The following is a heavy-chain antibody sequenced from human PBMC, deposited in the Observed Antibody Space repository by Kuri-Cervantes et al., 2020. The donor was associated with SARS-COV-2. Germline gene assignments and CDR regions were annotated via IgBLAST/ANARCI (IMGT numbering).Heavy chain of an antibody. V-gene: IGHV1-8*02. CDR1: GYTFTSYD. D-gene: IGHD3-9*01. CDR2: MNPKSGIT. J-gene: IGHJ5*02. Sequence: ASVKVSCKASGYTFTSYDINWVRQATGQGLEWMGWMNPKSGITGYAQKFQGRVSMTRNTAINTAYMESSSLRSEDTAVYFCVRYLDWQRGADLWGQGTQVTVSS. CDR3: VRYLDWQRGADL.